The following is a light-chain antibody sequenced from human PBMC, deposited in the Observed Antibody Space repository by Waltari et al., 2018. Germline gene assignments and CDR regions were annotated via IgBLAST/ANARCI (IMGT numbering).Light chain of an antibody. V-gene: IGKV1-5*03. J-gene: IGKJ4*01. CDR2: KSS. Sequence: DIQMTQSPSTLSASVGDRVTITCRAIQSVKNNLAWYQQKPGKAPKIVIHKSSRLESGVESGVSGSGYGTGVTSTSSSLQPDDFATYESQGYDTLRVTFGVVTKVGI. CDR1: QSVKNN. CDR3: QGYDTLRVT.